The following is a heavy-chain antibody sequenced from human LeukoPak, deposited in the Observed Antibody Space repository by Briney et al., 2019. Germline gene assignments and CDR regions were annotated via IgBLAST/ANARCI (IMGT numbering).Heavy chain of an antibody. CDR3: AKDIGVDGDYANWFDP. Sequence: PGGSLRLSCAASGFTVSSNYMSWVRQAPGKGLEWVSVIYSGGSTYYADSVKGRFTISRDNSKNTLYLQVNSLRAEDTALYYCAKDIGVDGDYANWFDPWGQGTLVTVSS. CDR1: GFTVSSNY. V-gene: IGHV3-53*05. J-gene: IGHJ5*02. CDR2: IYSGGST. D-gene: IGHD4-17*01.